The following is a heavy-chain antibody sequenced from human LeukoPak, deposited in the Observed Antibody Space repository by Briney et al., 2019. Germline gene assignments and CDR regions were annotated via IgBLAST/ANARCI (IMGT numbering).Heavy chain of an antibody. D-gene: IGHD1-26*01. J-gene: IGHJ4*02. CDR2: ISSSGSDT. CDR3: AKGGSYAPLDY. Sequence: GGSLRLSCAASGFTFSNSAMTWVRQAPGKGLEWVSAISSSGSDTIYTDPVKDRFTISRDNSRDTLYLQMNSLRAEDTALYYCAKGGSYAPLDYWGQGTLVTVSS. CDR1: GFTFSNSA. V-gene: IGHV3-23*01.